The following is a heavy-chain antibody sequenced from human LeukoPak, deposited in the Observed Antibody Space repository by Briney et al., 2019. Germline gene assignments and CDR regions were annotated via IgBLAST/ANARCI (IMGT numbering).Heavy chain of an antibody. D-gene: IGHD3-22*01. J-gene: IGHJ4*02. CDR2: IYSGGNT. V-gene: IGHV3-53*01. CDR3: TRLLYYYDSTIYQRYFDY. CDR1: GFTVSSNY. Sequence: GGSLRLSCAASGFTVSSNYMNWVRQAPGKGLEWVSIIYSGGNTYYADSVKGRFTISRDNSQNTLYLQMNSLRPEDTAVYYCTRLLYYYDSTIYQRYFDYWGQGTLVTVCS.